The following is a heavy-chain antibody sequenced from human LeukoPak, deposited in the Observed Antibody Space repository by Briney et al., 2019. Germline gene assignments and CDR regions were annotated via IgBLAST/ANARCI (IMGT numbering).Heavy chain of an antibody. V-gene: IGHV3-21*01. CDR2: ISSSTSYI. D-gene: IGHD3-22*01. Sequence: GGSLRLSCAASGFTFSSHSMNWVSQAPGKGLEWVSSISSSTSYIYYADSLKGRFTISRDNAKNSLYLQMNSLRAEDTAVYYCARGHYYDNSGPDYWGQGILVTVSS. CDR1: GFTFSSHS. CDR3: ARGHYYDNSGPDY. J-gene: IGHJ4*02.